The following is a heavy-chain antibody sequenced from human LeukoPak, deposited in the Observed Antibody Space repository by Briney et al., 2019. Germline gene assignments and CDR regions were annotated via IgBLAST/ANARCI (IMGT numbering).Heavy chain of an antibody. CDR3: ARDREQLRRILDY. Sequence: GGSLRLSCAASGFTFSTYGMHWVRQAPGKGLEWVAFIRYDGSNKYYADSVKGRFTISRDNSKNTLYLQMNSLRADDTAVYYCARDREQLRRILDYWGQGTLVTVSS. J-gene: IGHJ4*02. V-gene: IGHV3-30*02. D-gene: IGHD5-24*01. CDR2: IRYDGSNK. CDR1: GFTFSTYG.